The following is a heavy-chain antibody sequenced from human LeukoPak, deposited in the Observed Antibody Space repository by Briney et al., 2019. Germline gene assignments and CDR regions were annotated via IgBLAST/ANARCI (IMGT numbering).Heavy chain of an antibody. D-gene: IGHD3-9*01. CDR3: ARGSPYYDILTGYYPPAPLDY. V-gene: IGHV1-69*06. Sequence: SVTVSCKASGGTLSSYAISWVRQAPGQGREWVGGIIPIFGTANYAQKFQGRVTITADKSTSTAYMELSSLRSEDTAVYYCARGSPYYDILTGYYPPAPLDYWGQGTLVTVSS. J-gene: IGHJ4*02. CDR1: GGTLSSYA. CDR2: IIPIFGTA.